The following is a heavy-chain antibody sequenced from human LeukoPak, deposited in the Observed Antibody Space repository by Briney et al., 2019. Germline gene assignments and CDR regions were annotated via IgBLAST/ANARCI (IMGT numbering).Heavy chain of an antibody. CDR2: ISYDGSNK. J-gene: IGHJ3*02. D-gene: IGHD3-10*01. V-gene: IGHV3-30*03. Sequence: QPGRSLRLSCAASGLTFRTYGMHWVRQAPGKGLEWVAVISYDGSNKYYADSVKGRFTISRDNSKNTLYLQMNSLRAEDAAVYYCARVGLTMIRTDAFDIWGQGTMVTVSS. CDR3: ARVGLTMIRTDAFDI. CDR1: GLTFRTYG.